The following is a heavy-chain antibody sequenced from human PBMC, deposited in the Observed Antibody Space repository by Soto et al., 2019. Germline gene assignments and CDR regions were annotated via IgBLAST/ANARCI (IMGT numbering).Heavy chain of an antibody. J-gene: IGHJ4*02. V-gene: IGHV3-15*07. D-gene: IGHD1-1*01. CDR3: TARTSGTTN. CDR2: ITSKTDGGTI. CDR1: GFTFSNAW. Sequence: EVQLVESGGGLVKPGGSLRLSCAASGFTFSNAWMNWVRQAPGKGLEWVGRITSKTDGGTIDYGAPVKGRFTISRDDSKNTLSVQMNSLKIEDTAVYYCTARTSGTTNWGQGTLVTVSS.